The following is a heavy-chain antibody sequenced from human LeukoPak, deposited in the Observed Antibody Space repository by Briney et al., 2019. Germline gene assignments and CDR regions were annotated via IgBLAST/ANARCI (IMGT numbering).Heavy chain of an antibody. D-gene: IGHD1-7*01. J-gene: IGHJ5*02. V-gene: IGHV4-31*03. CDR2: IYYSGST. Sequence: SETLSLTCTVSGGSINSGGYYWSWIRQHPGKGPEWIGYIYYSGSTYYNPSLKSRVTISLDTSKNQFSLKLSSVTAADTAVYYYVRNDRTGTTGGNWFDPWGQGTLVTVSS. CDR1: GGSINSGGYY. CDR3: VRNDRTGTTGGNWFDP.